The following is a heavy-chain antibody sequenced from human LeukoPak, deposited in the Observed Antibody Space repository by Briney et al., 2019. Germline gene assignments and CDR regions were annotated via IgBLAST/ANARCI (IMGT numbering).Heavy chain of an antibody. CDR1: GFTFSSYE. CDR3: ARGRYYYDSSGYSGVDY. V-gene: IGHV3-48*03. Sequence: GSLRLSCAASGFTFSSYEVNWVRQAPGKGLEWVSYISSSGSTIYYADSVKGRFTISRDNAKNSLYLQMNSLRAEDTAVYYCARGRYYYDSSGYSGVDYWGQGTLVTVSS. J-gene: IGHJ4*02. D-gene: IGHD3-22*01. CDR2: ISSSGSTI.